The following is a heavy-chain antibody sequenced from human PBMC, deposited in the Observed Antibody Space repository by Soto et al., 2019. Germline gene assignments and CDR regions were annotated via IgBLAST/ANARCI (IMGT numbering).Heavy chain of an antibody. V-gene: IGHV4-39*01. CDR3: ARSNTIFGVVIHPGSYYMDV. CDR2: IYYRGST. D-gene: IGHD3-3*01. J-gene: IGHJ6*03. Sequence: QLQLQESGPGLVKPSETLSLTCTVSGGSISSSSYYWGWIRQPPGKGLEWIGSIYYRGSTYDKPSLRSRVTIAVDTSKNQFALKLSSVTAADTAVYYCARSNTIFGVVIHPGSYYMDVWGKGTTVTVSS. CDR1: GGSISSSSYY.